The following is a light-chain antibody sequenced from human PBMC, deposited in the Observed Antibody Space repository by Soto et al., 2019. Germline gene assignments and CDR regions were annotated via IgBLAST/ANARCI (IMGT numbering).Light chain of an antibody. Sequence: EIVLTQSPGTLSLSTGERATLSCRASQSVRDRYLAWYQQKPGQAPSLLIYDTSTRATGVPDRFSGSGSGTDFALTISRVEPEDFAIYFCQQYGSSPGTFGQGTKVDIK. CDR1: QSVRDRY. V-gene: IGKV3-20*01. CDR3: QQYGSSPGT. J-gene: IGKJ1*01. CDR2: DTS.